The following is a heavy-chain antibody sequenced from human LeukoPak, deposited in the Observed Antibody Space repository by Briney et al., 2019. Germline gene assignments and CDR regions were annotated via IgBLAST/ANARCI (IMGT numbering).Heavy chain of an antibody. CDR1: GGSISSHY. J-gene: IGHJ4*02. D-gene: IGHD3-3*01. V-gene: IGHV4-59*11. CDR2: IYYSGST. CDR3: ARDARYYDFWSGHPGGFDY. Sequence: PSETLSLTCTVSGGSISSHYWSWIRQPPGKGLEWIGYIYYSGSTNYNPSLKSRVTISVDTSKNQFSLKLSSVTAADTAVYYCARDARYYDFWSGHPGGFDYRGQGTLVTVSS.